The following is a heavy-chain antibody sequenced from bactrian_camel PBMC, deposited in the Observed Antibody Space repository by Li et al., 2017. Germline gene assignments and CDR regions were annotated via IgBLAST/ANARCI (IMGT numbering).Heavy chain of an antibody. CDR2: IDSVGST. V-gene: IGHV3S26*01. CDR3: AAAAGCAMDVRAVPQYSY. D-gene: IGHD3*01. CDR1: GYTGSRLC. J-gene: IGHJ4*01. Sequence: HVQLVESGGGSVQAGGSLTLSCAVSGYTGSRLCMAWFRQAPGKEREGVATIDSVGSTRYADSVKGRFTISKDNAENTLYLHMNSLKPEDTAMYYCAAAAGCAMDVRAVPQYSYWGQGTQVTVS.